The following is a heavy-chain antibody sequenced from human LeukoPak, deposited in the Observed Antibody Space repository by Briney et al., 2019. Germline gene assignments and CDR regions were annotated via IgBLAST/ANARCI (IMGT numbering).Heavy chain of an antibody. CDR2: FSGSQTYI. V-gene: IGHV3-21*06. CDR1: GFTFSM. J-gene: IGHJ4*02. CDR3: ARGAEATSSFFDY. D-gene: IGHD1-26*01. Sequence: GGSLRLSCAASGFTFSMLNMDRDAPGTGLGLVLVFSGSQTYIYYADSVKGRFTISSDNTKNSLLLQMDSLRAEDSAGYYCARGAEATSSFFDYWGQGIPVTVSS.